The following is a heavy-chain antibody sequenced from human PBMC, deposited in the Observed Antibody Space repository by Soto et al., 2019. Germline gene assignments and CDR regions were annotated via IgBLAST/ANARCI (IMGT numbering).Heavy chain of an antibody. CDR2: IYHSGTT. CDR1: GGSISSYY. D-gene: IGHD3-10*01. Sequence: PSETLSLTCTVSGGSISSYYWSWIRQPPGKGLEWIGYIYHSGTTSYNPSLKSRVTISINTSKNQFSLKLSSVSAADTAVYYCARDSGESLRFFDYWGQGAPVTVSS. J-gene: IGHJ4*02. CDR3: ARDSGESLRFFDY. V-gene: IGHV4-59*12.